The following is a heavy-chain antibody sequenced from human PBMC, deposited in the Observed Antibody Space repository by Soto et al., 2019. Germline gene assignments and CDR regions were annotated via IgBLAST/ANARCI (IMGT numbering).Heavy chain of an antibody. D-gene: IGHD5-12*01. CDR2: ISGCGDTT. V-gene: IGHV3-23*01. J-gene: IGHJ4*02. Sequence: EVQLLESGGGLVQPGGSLRLSCAASGFTFSNYAMNWVRQAPGKGLEWVSGISGCGDTTYRADSVQGRFTISRDNSKNTMYLEMNSLRDEDTAIYCCGRGWLQPFYFDYWGQGTLVTVSS. CDR3: GRGWLQPFYFDY. CDR1: GFTFSNYA.